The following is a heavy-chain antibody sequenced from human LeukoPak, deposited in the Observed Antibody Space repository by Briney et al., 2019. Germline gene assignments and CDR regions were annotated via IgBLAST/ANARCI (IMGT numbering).Heavy chain of an antibody. CDR2: IYPADSDT. D-gene: IGHD2/OR15-2a*01. V-gene: IGHV5-51*01. CDR3: ARRYGEYGTALYFDY. Sequence: GESLKISAKSLGYTLVNNRVDNNWIAWVRQMPGKGLEWMGIIYPADSDTKYSPSFQGQVTISADKSISTAYLQSSSLKASDNGMYYCARRYGEYGTALYFDYWGQGTLVTVSS. J-gene: IGHJ4*02. CDR1: GYTLVNNRVDNNW.